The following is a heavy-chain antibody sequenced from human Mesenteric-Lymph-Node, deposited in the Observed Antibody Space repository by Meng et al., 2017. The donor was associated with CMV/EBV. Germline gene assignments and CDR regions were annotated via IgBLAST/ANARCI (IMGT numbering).Heavy chain of an antibody. J-gene: IGHJ6*02. CDR2: ISSSGSTI. D-gene: IGHD2-15*01. CDR1: GFTFSDYY. Sequence: GESLKISCAASGFTFSDYYMSWIRQAPGKGLEWVSYISSSGSTIYYADSVKGRLTISRDNAKNSLYLQMNSLRAEDTAVYYCAKVAQNQKWGDYYYYYAMDVWGQGTTVTVSS. V-gene: IGHV3-11*04. CDR3: AKVAQNQKWGDYYYYYAMDV.